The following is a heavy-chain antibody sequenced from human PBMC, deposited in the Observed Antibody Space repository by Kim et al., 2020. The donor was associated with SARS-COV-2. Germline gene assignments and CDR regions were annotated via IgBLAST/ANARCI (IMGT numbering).Heavy chain of an antibody. CDR3: ARERYDSSGYYFDY. V-gene: IGHV3-33*01. D-gene: IGHD3-22*01. J-gene: IGHJ4*02. Sequence: YTDAVESRFTSSRDNSKNTLYLTMNSLRAKDTAVYYCARERYDSSGYYFDYWGQGTLVTVSS.